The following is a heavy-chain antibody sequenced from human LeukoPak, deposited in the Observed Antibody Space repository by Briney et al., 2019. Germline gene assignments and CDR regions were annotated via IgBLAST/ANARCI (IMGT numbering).Heavy chain of an antibody. CDR2: IFPIFGTA. J-gene: IGHJ4*02. V-gene: IGHV1-69*05. D-gene: IGHD4-11*01. CDR3: ATPGTVTTGSFDY. Sequence: GASVKVSCKASGGTFSSYAISWVRQAPGQGLEWMGGIFPIFGTANYAQKFQGRVTITTDESTSTAYMELSSLRSEDTAVYYCATPGTVTTGSFDYRGQGTLVTVSS. CDR1: GGTFSSYA.